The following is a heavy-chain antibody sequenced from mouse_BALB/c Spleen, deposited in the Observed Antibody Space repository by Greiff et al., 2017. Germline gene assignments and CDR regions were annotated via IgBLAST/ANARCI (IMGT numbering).Heavy chain of an antibody. CDR2: ISSGSSTI. CDR1: GFTFSSFG. Sequence: DVKLVESGGGLVQPGGSRKLSCAASGFTFSSFGMHWVRQAPEKGLEWVAYISSGSSTIYYADTVKGRFTISRDNPKNTLFLQMTSLRSEDTAMYYCASLYYGNSYWYFDVWGAGTTVTVSS. D-gene: IGHD2-1*01. J-gene: IGHJ1*01. CDR3: ASLYYGNSYWYFDV. V-gene: IGHV5-17*02.